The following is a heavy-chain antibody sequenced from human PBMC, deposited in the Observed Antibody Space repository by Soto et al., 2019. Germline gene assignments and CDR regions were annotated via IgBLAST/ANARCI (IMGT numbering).Heavy chain of an antibody. D-gene: IGHD3-10*01. J-gene: IGHJ4*02. CDR1: GFIFSNYD. V-gene: IGHV3-23*01. Sequence: GGSLRLSCETSGFIFSNYDMSWVRRTPVKGREWVSGVSVNGDSTYYADSVKVRFIISRGDSKKTLYLQMSSLRPEYTAVYYCTKHWGAVISLARGISIDYWGQGT. CDR2: VSVNGDST. CDR3: TKHWGAVISLARGISIDY.